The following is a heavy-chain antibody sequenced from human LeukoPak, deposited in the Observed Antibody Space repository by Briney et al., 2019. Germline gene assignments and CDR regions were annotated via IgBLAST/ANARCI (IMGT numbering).Heavy chain of an antibody. J-gene: IGHJ4*02. CDR2: IYHSGTT. CDR3: ARAPNQPSSGYYSFDY. V-gene: IGHV4-4*02. Sequence: AGGSLRLSCAASGFAFSDYSMTWVRQPPGKGLEWIGEIYHSGTTNYNPSVKSRVTISVDKSKNQFSLKLNSVTAADTAVYYCARAPNQPSSGYYSFDYWGQGTLVTVSS. CDR1: GFAFSDYS. D-gene: IGHD3-22*01.